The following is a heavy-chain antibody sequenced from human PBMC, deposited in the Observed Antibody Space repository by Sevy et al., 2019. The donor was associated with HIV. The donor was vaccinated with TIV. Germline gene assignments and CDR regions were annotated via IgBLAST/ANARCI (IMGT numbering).Heavy chain of an antibody. Sequence: SDTLSLTCTVSGGSISSYYWSWIRQPAGKGLEWIGRIYTSGSTNYNPSLKSRVTMSVDTSKNQFSLKLSSVTAADTAVYYCARGDKYCTNGVCYKVAFDIWGQGTMVTVSS. J-gene: IGHJ3*02. D-gene: IGHD2-8*01. V-gene: IGHV4-4*07. CDR3: ARGDKYCTNGVCYKVAFDI. CDR2: IYTSGST. CDR1: GGSISSYY.